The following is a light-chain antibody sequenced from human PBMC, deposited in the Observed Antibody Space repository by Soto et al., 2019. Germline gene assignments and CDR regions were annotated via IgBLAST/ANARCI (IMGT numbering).Light chain of an antibody. CDR3: SSYTSSSTLV. CDR1: SSDVGDFDC. V-gene: IGLV2-14*01. Sequence: QSALTQPASVSGSPGQSITISCTGTSSDVGDFDCVSWYQQHPGKAPKLMIYEVSDRPSGVSNRFSGPKSGDTASLTISGLQAEDEADYYCSSYTSSSTLVFGGGTKLTVL. CDR2: EVS. J-gene: IGLJ2*01.